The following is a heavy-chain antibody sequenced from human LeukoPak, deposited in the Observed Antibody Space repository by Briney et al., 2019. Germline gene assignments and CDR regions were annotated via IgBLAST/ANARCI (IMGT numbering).Heavy chain of an antibody. J-gene: IGHJ4*02. D-gene: IGHD6-13*01. CDR2: IYYSGST. V-gene: IGHV4-39*01. Sequence: GSLRLSCAASGFTFSSYAMSWVRQAPGKGLEWIGSIYYSGSTYYNPSLKSRVTISVDTSKNQFSLKLRSVTAADTAVYYCARVAAAATHNGEYFDYWGQGTLVTVSS. CDR3: ARVAAAATHNGEYFDY. CDR1: GFTFSSYA.